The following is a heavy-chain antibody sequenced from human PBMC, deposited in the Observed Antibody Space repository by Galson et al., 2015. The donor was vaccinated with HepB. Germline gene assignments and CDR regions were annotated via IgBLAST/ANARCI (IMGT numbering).Heavy chain of an antibody. CDR1: GFTSSSYW. V-gene: IGHV3-7*01. J-gene: IGHJ4*02. CDR2: IKQDGSEK. CDR3: ARDEGSGGSCYHDY. Sequence: SLRLSCAASGFTSSSYWMSWVRQAPGKGPEWVANIKQDGSEKYYVDSVKGRFTISRDNAKNSLYLQMNSLRAEDTAVYYCARDEGSGGSCYHDYWGQGTLVTVSS. D-gene: IGHD2-15*01.